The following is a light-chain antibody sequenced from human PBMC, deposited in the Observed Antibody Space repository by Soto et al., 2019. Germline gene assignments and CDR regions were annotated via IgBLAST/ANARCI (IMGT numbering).Light chain of an antibody. CDR2: EGT. J-gene: IGLJ3*02. CDR1: SSDVGNYTL. Sequence: QSALTQPASVSGSPGQSITMSCTGTSSDVGNYTLVSWFRHHPGRAPKLIIYEGTKRPSGVSNCFSGSKSGNTASLTISGLQAEDEADYYCSSYTSSSTRFGGGTKLTVL. CDR3: SSYTSSSTR. V-gene: IGLV2-14*02.